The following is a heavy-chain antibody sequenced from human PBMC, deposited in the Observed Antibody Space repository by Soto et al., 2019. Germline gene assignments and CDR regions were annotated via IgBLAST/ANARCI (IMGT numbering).Heavy chain of an antibody. CDR2: IGTAGDT. D-gene: IGHD3-22*01. J-gene: IGHJ4*02. Sequence: GGSLRLSCAASGVTFSSYDMHWVRQATGKGLEWVSAIGTAGDTYYPGSVKGRFTISRENAKNSLYLQMNSLRAGDTAVYYCAKMATYDSSGYYYAALDYWGQGTLVTVSS. CDR3: AKMATYDSSGYYYAALDY. V-gene: IGHV3-13*04. CDR1: GVTFSSYD.